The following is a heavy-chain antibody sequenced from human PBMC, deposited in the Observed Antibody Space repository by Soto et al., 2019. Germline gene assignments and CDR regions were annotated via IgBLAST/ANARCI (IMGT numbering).Heavy chain of an antibody. CDR3: ATLSVPVGWGCSHFDF. D-gene: IGHD6-19*01. Sequence: QLQLQKSGPRLVRPSETLSLPCIVSGASISSTTYYWGWIRQSPGKGLEWIATISNGGSTTYNPSLESRVTISGDPSTNTLSLRLTSVTVADTAVYYCATLSVPVGWGCSHFDFWGQGTLVTVSA. V-gene: IGHV4-39*02. CDR1: GASISSTTYY. CDR2: ISNGGST. J-gene: IGHJ4*02.